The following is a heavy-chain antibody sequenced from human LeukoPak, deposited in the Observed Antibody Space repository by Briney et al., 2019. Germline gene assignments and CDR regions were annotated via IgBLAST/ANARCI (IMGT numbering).Heavy chain of an antibody. D-gene: IGHD5-18*01. V-gene: IGHV3-23*01. J-gene: IGHJ6*02. CDR2: ISGSGGST. CDR1: GFTFSSYA. CDR3: AKGKAAMVLYYYGMDV. Sequence: GGSLRLSCAASGFTFSSYAMSWVRQAPGKGLEWVSAISGSGGSTYYADSVKGRFTISRDNSKNTLYLQMNSLRAEGTAVYYCAKGKAAMVLYYYGMDVWGQGTTVTVSS.